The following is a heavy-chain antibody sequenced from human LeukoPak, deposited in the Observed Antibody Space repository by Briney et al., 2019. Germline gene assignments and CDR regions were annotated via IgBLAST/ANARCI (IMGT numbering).Heavy chain of an antibody. CDR1: GYTFTSYD. CDR2: MNPNSGNT. J-gene: IGHJ3*02. D-gene: IGHD3-22*01. CDR3: AREVINYYDSSGYYRDAFDI. V-gene: IGHV1-8*03. Sequence: GASVKVSCKASGYTFTSYDINWVRQATGQGLEWMGWMNPNSGNTGYAQKFQGRVTITRDTSISTAYMEPSSLRSEDTAVYYCAREVINYYDSSGYYRDAFDIWGQGTMVTVSS.